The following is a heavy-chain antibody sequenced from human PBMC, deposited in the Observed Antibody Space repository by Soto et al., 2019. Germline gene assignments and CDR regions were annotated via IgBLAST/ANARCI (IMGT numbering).Heavy chain of an antibody. Sequence: GGSLRLSFAASGFTFSSYAMNWVRQSPGKGLEWVSYISMSGTTMFYADSVKGRFTISRDNAKKSLFLQMNSLRDEDTAMYYCARDAIGDATNWFDPWGQGTLVTVSS. V-gene: IGHV3-48*02. CDR1: GFTFSSYA. CDR2: ISMSGTTM. CDR3: ARDAIGDATNWFDP. J-gene: IGHJ5*02.